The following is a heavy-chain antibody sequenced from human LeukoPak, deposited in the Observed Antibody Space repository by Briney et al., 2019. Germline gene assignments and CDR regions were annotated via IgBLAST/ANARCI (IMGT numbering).Heavy chain of an antibody. CDR1: GFTFSSYW. J-gene: IGHJ4*02. CDR3: ARDPAYCGGDCYLYYFDY. CDR2: ISSSGSTI. Sequence: GGSLRLSCAASGFTFSSYWMTWVRQAPGKGLEGVSYISSSGSTIYYADSVKGRFTISRDNAKNSLYLQMNSLRAEDTAVYYCARDPAYCGGDCYLYYFDYWGQGTLVTVSS. V-gene: IGHV3-48*04. D-gene: IGHD2-21*02.